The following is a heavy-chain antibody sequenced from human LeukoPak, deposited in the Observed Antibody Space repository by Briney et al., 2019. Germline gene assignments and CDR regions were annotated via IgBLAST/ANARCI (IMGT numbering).Heavy chain of an antibody. Sequence: GGSLRLSGAASGFTFTSFDMSWVRQAPGKGLEWASTISGGGENTDYADSVKGRFTISRDNSKNTVYLQMNSLRTEVTALYYCASGGYSGQRGASDYWGQGTLVTVSS. D-gene: IGHD5-12*01. V-gene: IGHV3-23*01. CDR3: ASGGYSGQRGASDY. CDR1: GFTFTSFD. CDR2: ISGGGENT. J-gene: IGHJ4*02.